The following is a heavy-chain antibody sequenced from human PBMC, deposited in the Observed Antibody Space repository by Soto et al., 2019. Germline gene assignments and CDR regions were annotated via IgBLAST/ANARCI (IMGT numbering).Heavy chain of an antibody. D-gene: IGHD3-10*01. CDR2: VSGVSGNI. V-gene: IGHV1-3*01. Sequence: QAPGKRLEWMAWVSGVSGNIEYSQKFQDRVTISRDTSASVAYMEMSSLTSEDTAVYYCARVDDYGSGLDLWGQGTLVTVSS. CDR3: ARVDDYGSGLDL. J-gene: IGHJ5*02.